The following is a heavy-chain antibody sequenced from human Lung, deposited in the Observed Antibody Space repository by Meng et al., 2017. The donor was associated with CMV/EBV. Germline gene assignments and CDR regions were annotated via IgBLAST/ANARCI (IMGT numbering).Heavy chain of an antibody. V-gene: IGHV3-9*01. CDR3: TKGGGERVTFDTMDV. Sequence: PCTASGFTFDDFAMHWVRQSPGEGLEWVSGISGNTGFIGYADSVKGRFTISRDKAKKTLFLQINTPRAEEKALYYCTKGGGERVTFDTMDVWGQGTTVTVSS. CDR1: GFTFDDFA. J-gene: IGHJ6*02. CDR2: ISGNTGFI. D-gene: IGHD2-21*02.